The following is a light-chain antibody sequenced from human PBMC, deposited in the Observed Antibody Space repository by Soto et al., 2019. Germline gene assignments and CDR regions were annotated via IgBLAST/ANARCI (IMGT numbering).Light chain of an antibody. J-gene: IGKJ1*01. CDR1: QSVSSSY. CDR3: QQYGSSLRT. CDR2: ATS. Sequence: EIVLTQSPGTLSLSPGERATLSCRASQSVSSSYLAWYQQKPGQAPRLIIYATSSRATGIPDRFSGSGSGTDFTLTISRLEPEDFAVYYCQQYGSSLRTFGQGTKVDIK. V-gene: IGKV3-20*01.